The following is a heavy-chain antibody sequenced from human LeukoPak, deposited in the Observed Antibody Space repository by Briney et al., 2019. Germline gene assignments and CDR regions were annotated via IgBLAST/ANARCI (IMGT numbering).Heavy chain of an antibody. D-gene: IGHD2-2*01. CDR1: GGSFSGYY. J-gene: IGHJ6*02. V-gene: IGHV4-34*01. CDR3: ARGPRYKLLQQHYGMDV. CDR2: INHRGST. Sequence: SETLSLTCAVYGGSFSGYYWSWIRQPPGKGLEWVGEINHRGSTKYNPSLKSRVTISVDTSKNQFSLKLSSVTAADTAVYYCARGPRYKLLQQHYGMDVWGQGTTVTVSS.